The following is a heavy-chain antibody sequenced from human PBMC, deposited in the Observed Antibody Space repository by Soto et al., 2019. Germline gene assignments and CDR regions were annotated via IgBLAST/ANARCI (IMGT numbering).Heavy chain of an antibody. J-gene: IGHJ1*01. CDR1: GFTFSSYG. CDR3: ARSYYYDSSGYYRSFFQH. V-gene: IGHV3-33*01. CDR2: IWYDGSNK. D-gene: IGHD3-22*01. Sequence: QAQLVESGGGVVQPGRSLRLSCAASGFTFSSYGMHWVRQAPGKGLEWVAVIWYDGSNKYYADSVKGRFTISRDNSKNTLYLKMNSLRAEDTAVYYCARSYYYDSSGYYRSFFQHWGQGTLVTVSS.